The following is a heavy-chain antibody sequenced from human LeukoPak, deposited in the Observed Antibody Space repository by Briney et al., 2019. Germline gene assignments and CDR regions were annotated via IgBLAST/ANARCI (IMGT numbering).Heavy chain of an antibody. CDR1: GFTFSDYY. CDR2: ISSSGSTI. D-gene: IGHD2-2*01. Sequence: GGSLRLSCAASGFTFSDYYMSWIRQAPGKGLEWVSYISSSGSTIYYADSMKGRFTISRDNAKNSLYLQMNSLRAEDTAVYYCARSTGYCSSTSCYGIFDYWGQGTLVTVSS. J-gene: IGHJ4*02. CDR3: ARSTGYCSSTSCYGIFDY. V-gene: IGHV3-11*04.